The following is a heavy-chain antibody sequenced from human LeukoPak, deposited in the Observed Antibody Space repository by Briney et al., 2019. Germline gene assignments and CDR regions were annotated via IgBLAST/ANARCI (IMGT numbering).Heavy chain of an antibody. V-gene: IGHV3-7*03. J-gene: IGHJ4*02. CDR3: ARVGRYCSSTSCYRENYFDY. Sequence: GGSLRHSCEASGFTFSSYCMSWVRQAPGKGLEWVANIKQEGSEKYYVDSVKGRFTISRDNAKNSLYLQMNSLRAEDTAVYYCARVGRYCSSTSCYRENYFDYWGQGTLVTVSS. CDR1: GFTFSSYC. D-gene: IGHD2-2*01. CDR2: IKQEGSEK.